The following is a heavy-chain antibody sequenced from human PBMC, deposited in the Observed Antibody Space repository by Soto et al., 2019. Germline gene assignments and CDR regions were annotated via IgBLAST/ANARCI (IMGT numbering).Heavy chain of an antibody. CDR1: GGSISSYY. D-gene: IGHD6-19*01. CDR2: IYTSGST. V-gene: IGHV4-4*07. J-gene: IGHJ6*04. CDR3: ARRNVIAVAGTPLPCDYYGMKV. Sequence: SETLARTCTVSGGSISSYYWSWIRQPAGKVLEWIGRIYTSGSTNYNPSLKSRVTMSVDTSKNQFSLKLSSVTAADTAVYYCARRNVIAVAGTPLPCDYYGMKVWGEGTRDNVSS.